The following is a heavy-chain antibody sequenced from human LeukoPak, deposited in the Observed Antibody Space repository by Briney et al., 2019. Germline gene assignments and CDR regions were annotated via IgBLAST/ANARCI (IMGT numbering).Heavy chain of an antibody. CDR3: ARFTYTTRPSDV. V-gene: IGHV4-4*09. CDR2: IYSSGST. J-gene: IGHJ6*04. CDR1: GGSISGYY. Sequence: PSETLSLTCSVSGGSISGYYWSWIRQPPGQTLEWIGYIYSSGSTNYNPSLQSQFTMSVDTSMNQFSLRLSSVTAADTAVYYCARFTYTTRPSDVWGKGTTVTVSS. D-gene: IGHD3-16*01.